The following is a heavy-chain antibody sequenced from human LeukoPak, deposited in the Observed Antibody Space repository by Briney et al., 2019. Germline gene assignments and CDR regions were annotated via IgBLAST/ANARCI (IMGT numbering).Heavy chain of an antibody. D-gene: IGHD6-13*01. J-gene: IGHJ3*02. CDR1: GFTFSTYT. CDR2: ISPSSSYI. CDR3: ARDRYSTSLDAFYI. Sequence: PGESLRLSCAASGFTFSTYTINWVRQAPGKGLEWVSSISPSSSYIYYADSVKGRFTISRDNAKNSLYLQMNSLRAEDTAVYYCARDRYSTSLDAFYIWGQGTMVTVSS. V-gene: IGHV3-21*01.